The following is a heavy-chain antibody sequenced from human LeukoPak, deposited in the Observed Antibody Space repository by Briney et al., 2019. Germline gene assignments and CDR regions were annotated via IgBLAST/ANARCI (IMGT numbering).Heavy chain of an antibody. J-gene: IGHJ4*02. CDR2: IRYDGSNK. D-gene: IGHD2-2*01. V-gene: IGHV3-30*02. CDR1: GFTFSSYG. Sequence: PGGSLRLSCAASGFTFSSYGTHWVRQAPGKGLEWVAFIRYDGSNKYYADSVKGRFTISRDNSKNTLYLQMNSLRAEDTAVYYCAKELTIVVVPAAEKALDYWGQGTLVTVSS. CDR3: AKELTIVVVPAAEKALDY.